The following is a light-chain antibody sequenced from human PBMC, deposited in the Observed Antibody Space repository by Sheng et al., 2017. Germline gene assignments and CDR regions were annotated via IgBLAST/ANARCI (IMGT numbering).Light chain of an antibody. CDR3: QSYDSSLSGRVV. CDR2: GNS. CDR1: SSNIGAGYD. J-gene: IGLJ2*01. Sequence: QSVLTQPPSVSGAPGQRVTISCTGNSSNIGAGYDVHWYQQLPGTAPKLLIYGNSNRPSGVPDRFSGSKSGTSASLAITGLQAEDEADYYCQSYDSSLSGRVVFGGGTKLTVL. V-gene: IGLV1-40*01.